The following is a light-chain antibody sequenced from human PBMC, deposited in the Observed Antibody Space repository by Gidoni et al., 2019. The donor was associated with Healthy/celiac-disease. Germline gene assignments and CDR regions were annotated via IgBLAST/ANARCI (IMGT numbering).Light chain of an antibody. CDR2: GAS. CDR1: QSVSSSY. J-gene: IGKJ2*01. Sequence: IVLTQSPGTLSLSPGERATLSCRASQSVSSSYLAWSQQKPGQAPRLLIYGASSRATGIPDRFSGSGSGTDFTLTISRLEPEDFAVYYCQQYGSSQGYTFGQGTKLEIK. V-gene: IGKV3-20*01. CDR3: QQYGSSQGYT.